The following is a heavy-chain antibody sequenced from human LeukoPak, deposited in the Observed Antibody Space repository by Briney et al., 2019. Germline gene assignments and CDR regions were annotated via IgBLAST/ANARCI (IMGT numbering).Heavy chain of an antibody. CDR2: IYTSGST. CDR3: ARIKKVNAFDI. CDR1: GGSISSYY. D-gene: IGHD2-21*01. Sequence: SETLSLTCTVSGGSISSYYWSWIRQPPGKGLEWIGYIYTSGSTNYNPSLESRVTISVDTSKNQFSLKLSSVTAADTAVYYCARIKKVNAFDIWGQGTMVTVSS. J-gene: IGHJ3*02. V-gene: IGHV4-4*09.